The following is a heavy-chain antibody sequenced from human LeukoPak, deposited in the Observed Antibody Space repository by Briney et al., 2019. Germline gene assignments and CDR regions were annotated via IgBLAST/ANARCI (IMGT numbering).Heavy chain of an antibody. V-gene: IGHV4-39*07. CDR1: GGSISSSSYY. CDR2: IYYSGST. Sequence: SETLFLTCTVSGGSISSSSYYWGWVRQPPGKGLAWIGCIYYSGSTYYNPSLKSRVTISVDTSKNQFSLKLSSVTAADTAVYYCARDTGPRPYQLLTGGAFDIWGQGTMVTVSS. J-gene: IGHJ3*02. D-gene: IGHD2-2*01. CDR3: ARDTGPRPYQLLTGGAFDI.